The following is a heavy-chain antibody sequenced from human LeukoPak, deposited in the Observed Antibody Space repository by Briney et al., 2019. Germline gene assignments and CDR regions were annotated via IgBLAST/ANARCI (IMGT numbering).Heavy chain of an antibody. CDR2: INPNSGGT. CDR3: ARDLTSPSNWEFDY. J-gene: IGHJ4*02. V-gene: IGHV1-2*04. Sequence: ASVKVSCKASGFTFTCYYMHWVRQAPGQGLEWMGWINPNSGGTNYAQKFQGWVTMTRDTSISTAYVEVSRLISDDTAVYYCARDLTSPSNWEFDYWGQGTLVIVSS. D-gene: IGHD1-26*01. CDR1: GFTFTCYY.